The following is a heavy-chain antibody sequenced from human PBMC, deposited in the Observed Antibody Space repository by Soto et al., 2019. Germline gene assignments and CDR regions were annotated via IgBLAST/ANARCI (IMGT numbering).Heavy chain of an antibody. CDR2: VSGSGGGT. D-gene: IGHD4-17*01. Sequence: EVQLLESGGGLVQPGGSLRLSCAASGFTFSSYAMSWVRQAPGKGLEWGSVVSGSGGGTYYADSVEGRFTISRDNSKNTLSLQMNSLRAEDTAVYYCAKPQTTVTTGGIDYWGHGTLVTVSS. CDR1: GFTFSSYA. CDR3: AKPQTTVTTGGIDY. J-gene: IGHJ4*01. V-gene: IGHV3-23*01.